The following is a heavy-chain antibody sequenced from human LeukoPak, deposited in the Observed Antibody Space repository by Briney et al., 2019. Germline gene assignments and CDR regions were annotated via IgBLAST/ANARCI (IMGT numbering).Heavy chain of an antibody. CDR1: GFIVSSNY. CDR3: ARSTRDGYNHYHYYYMDV. CDR2: IYSGGHT. Sequence: GGSLRLSCAASGFIVSSNYMNWVRQAPGKGLEWVSVIYSGGHTYYTDSVKGRFTISRDNSNNTLYLHMNVLRPDDTAVYYCARSTRDGYNHYHYYYMDVWGKGTTVTVSS. D-gene: IGHD5-24*01. V-gene: IGHV3-53*01. J-gene: IGHJ6*03.